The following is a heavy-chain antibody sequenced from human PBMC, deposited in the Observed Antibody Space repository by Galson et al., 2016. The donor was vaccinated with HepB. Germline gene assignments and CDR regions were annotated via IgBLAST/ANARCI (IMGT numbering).Heavy chain of an antibody. CDR1: GGSISSSNHY. Sequence: SETLSLTCTVSGGSISSSNHYWGWLRQPPGKGLEWIGNIYYSGRADYNPSPKSRVTVSVDTSKNQVSLKLTSVTAADTAIYYCATIRDGSIGGWADGGFDYWGQGTLVTVSS. CDR3: ATIRDGSIGGWADGGFDY. V-gene: IGHV4-39*01. J-gene: IGHJ4*02. CDR2: IYYSGRA. D-gene: IGHD6-19*01.